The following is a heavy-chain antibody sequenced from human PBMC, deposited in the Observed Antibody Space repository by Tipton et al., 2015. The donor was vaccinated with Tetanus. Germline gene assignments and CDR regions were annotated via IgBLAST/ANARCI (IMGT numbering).Heavy chain of an antibody. V-gene: IGHV5-51*01. J-gene: IGHJ4*02. CDR2: IYPGDSDT. CDR3: ARAHCTGGVCNFDF. CDR1: GYIFNNYW. D-gene: IGHD2-8*02. Sequence: QLVQSGREVKKPGESLKISCKGSGYIFNNYWIGWVRQKPGKGLEWMGIIYPGDSDTRYSPSFQGQVTISVDKSINTAYLQWSSLKASDTSMFYCARAHCTGGVCNFDFWGQGALVTVAS.